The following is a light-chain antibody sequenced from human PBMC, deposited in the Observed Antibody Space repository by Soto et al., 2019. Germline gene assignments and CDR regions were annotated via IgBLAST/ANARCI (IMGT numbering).Light chain of an antibody. CDR2: HKSDSDQ. J-gene: IGLJ3*02. CDR3: MIWHMSAWV. Sequence: QLVLTQPSSLSASPGASASLTCTLRSGIDVGSYRVYWYQQKPGSPPHFLLRHKSDSDQQQGSGVPGRFSGSVDASANAAILLISGLQSDDEADYYCMIWHMSAWVFGGGTKLTVL. CDR1: SGIDVGSYR. V-gene: IGLV5-45*03.